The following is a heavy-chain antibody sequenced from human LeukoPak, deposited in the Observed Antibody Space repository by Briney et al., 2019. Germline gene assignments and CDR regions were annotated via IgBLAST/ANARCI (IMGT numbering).Heavy chain of an antibody. CDR2: ISAYNGNT. V-gene: IGHV1-18*04. CDR3: ARGPKVPGAFDI. D-gene: IGHD2-2*01. J-gene: IGHJ3*02. Sequence: GASVKVSCKASGYTFTGYYIHWVRQAPGQGLEWMGWISAYNGNTNYAQKLQGRVTMTTDTSTSTAYMELRSLRSDDTAVYYCARGPKVPGAFDIWGQGTMVTVSS. CDR1: GYTFTGYY.